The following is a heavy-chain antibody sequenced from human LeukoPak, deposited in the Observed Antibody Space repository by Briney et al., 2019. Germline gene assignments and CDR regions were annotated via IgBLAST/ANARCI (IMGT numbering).Heavy chain of an antibody. CDR2: ISSSGSGDNT. Sequence: GGSLRLSCAASGVTLSTYAMSWARQAPGKGLEWVSGISSSGSGDNTYYADSVKGRFTISRDSSKNTLFLHMNTLRAEDTAIYYCARGFDSSGWYTFDYWGQGTLVTVSS. CDR1: GVTLSTYA. CDR3: ARGFDSSGWYTFDY. J-gene: IGHJ4*02. D-gene: IGHD6-19*01. V-gene: IGHV3-23*01.